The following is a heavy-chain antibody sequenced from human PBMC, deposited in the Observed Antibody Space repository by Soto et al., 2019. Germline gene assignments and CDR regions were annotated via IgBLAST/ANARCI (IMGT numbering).Heavy chain of an antibody. CDR2: ISAYNGNT. CDR1: GYTFTSYG. V-gene: IGHV1-18*01. J-gene: IGHJ4*02. Sequence: QVQLVQSGAEVKKPGASVKVSCKASGYTFTSYGISWVRQAPGQGLEWMGWISAYNGNTNYAQKLQGRVTMTTDTPTSTAYMELRSLTSDDTAVYYCARGAHYYDILTGPLSFWGQGTLVTVSS. D-gene: IGHD3-9*01. CDR3: ARGAHYYDILTGPLSF.